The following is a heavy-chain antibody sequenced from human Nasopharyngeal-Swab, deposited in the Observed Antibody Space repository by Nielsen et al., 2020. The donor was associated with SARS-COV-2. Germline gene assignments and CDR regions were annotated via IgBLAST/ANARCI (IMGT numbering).Heavy chain of an antibody. CDR1: GVILSSYA. CDR3: ARDVAGADSA. V-gene: IGHV3-74*01. J-gene: IGHJ5*02. Sequence: GGSLRLSCAASGVILSSYAMSWVRQAPGKGLVWVSRIDTDGSTTDHADSVKGRFTISRDNAKNTLYLQMNNLRAEDTALYYCARDVAGADSAWGQGTLVTVSS. CDR2: IDTDGSTT. D-gene: IGHD2-21*01.